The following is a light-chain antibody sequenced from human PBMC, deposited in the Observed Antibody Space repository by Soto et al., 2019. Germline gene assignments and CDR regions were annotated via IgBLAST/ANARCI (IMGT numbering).Light chain of an antibody. V-gene: IGLV2-18*02. J-gene: IGLJ1*01. Sequence: QSALTQPPSVSGSPGQSVTISCTGTSTDVGNYNRVSWYQQSLGTAPKLILYEVTNRPSGVPDRFSGSKSGNTASLTISGVQDEDEADYYCSSYSTSSTYVFGTGTKLTVL. CDR2: EVT. CDR3: SSYSTSSTYV. CDR1: STDVGNYNR.